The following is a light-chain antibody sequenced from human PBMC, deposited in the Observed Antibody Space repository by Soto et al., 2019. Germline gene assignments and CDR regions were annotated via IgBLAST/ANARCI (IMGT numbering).Light chain of an antibody. V-gene: IGLV2-14*01. Sequence: QSALTQPASVSGSPGQSITISCTGTSSDVGGHNYVSWYQQHPGKAPKLMIYEVNNRPSGVSDRFSGSKAGNTASLTISGLQAEDEADYYCSSYTTSGSVVFGGGTKLTVL. J-gene: IGLJ2*01. CDR1: SSDVGGHNY. CDR2: EVN. CDR3: SSYTTSGSVV.